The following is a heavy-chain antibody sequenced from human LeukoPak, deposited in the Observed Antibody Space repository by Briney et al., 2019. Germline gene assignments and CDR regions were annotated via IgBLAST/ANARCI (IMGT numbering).Heavy chain of an antibody. Sequence: ASVKVSCTASGYTFTSYYMHWVRQAPGQGLEWMGIINPSGGSTSYAQKFQGRVTMTRDTSTSTVYMELSSLRSEDTAVYYCARPEIEYYYDSSGYPPGDYWGQGTLVTVSS. CDR3: ARPEIEYYYDSSGYPPGDY. J-gene: IGHJ4*02. CDR1: GYTFTSYY. CDR2: INPSGGST. D-gene: IGHD3-22*01. V-gene: IGHV1-46*01.